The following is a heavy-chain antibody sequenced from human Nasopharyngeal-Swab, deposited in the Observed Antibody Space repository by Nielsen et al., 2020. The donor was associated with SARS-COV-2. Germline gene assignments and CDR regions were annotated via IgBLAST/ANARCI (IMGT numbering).Heavy chain of an antibody. J-gene: IGHJ6*03. CDR2: TRNKANSYTT. D-gene: IGHD4-17*01. V-gene: IGHV3-72*01. CDR3: VLETYGSYYYYYMDV. Sequence: VRQAPGKGLEWVGRTRNKANSYTTEYAASVNGRFTISRDDSKNSLYLQMNSLKTEDTAVYYCVLETYGSYYYYYMDVWGKGTTVTVSS.